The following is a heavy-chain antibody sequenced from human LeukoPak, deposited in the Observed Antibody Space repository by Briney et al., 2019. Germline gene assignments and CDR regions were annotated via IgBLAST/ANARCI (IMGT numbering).Heavy chain of an antibody. J-gene: IGHJ4*02. CDR2: ISAYNGNT. Sequence: ASVTVSYKASGYTFTSYGISWVRQAPGQGREWMGWISAYNGNTIYAQKLQGRVTMTTDTSTTTAYMELRSLRSDDTAVYYGARDSARPVGATGPAFDYWGQGTLVTVSS. D-gene: IGHD1-26*01. CDR1: GYTFTSYG. CDR3: ARDSARPVGATGPAFDY. V-gene: IGHV1-18*01.